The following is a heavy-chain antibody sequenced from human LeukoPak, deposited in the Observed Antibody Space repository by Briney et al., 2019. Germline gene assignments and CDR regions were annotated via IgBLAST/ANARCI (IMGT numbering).Heavy chain of an antibody. CDR2: ISWNSGSI. J-gene: IGHJ4*02. CDR1: GFTFDDYA. V-gene: IGHV3-9*01. D-gene: IGHD5-24*01. Sequence: PGRSLRLSCAASGFTFDDYAMHWVRQAPGKGLEWVSGISWNSGSIGYADSVKGRFTISRDNAKNSLYLQMNSLRAEDTALYYSAKDRDGYNYFDYWGQGTLVTVSS. CDR3: AKDRDGYNYFDY.